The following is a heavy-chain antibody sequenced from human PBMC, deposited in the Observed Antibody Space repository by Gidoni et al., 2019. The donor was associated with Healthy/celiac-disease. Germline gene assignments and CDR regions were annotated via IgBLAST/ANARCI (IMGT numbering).Heavy chain of an antibody. CDR3: ARGLGSLGGYFDY. CDR2: INHSGST. V-gene: IGHV4-34*01. CDR1: GGSFSGYY. Sequence: QVQLQQWGAGLLKPSATLSLTCAVDGGSFSGYYWSWIRQPPGKGLEWIGEINHSGSTNYNPSLKSRVTISVDTSKNQFSLKLSSVTAADTAVYYCARGLGSLGGYFDYWGQGTLVTVSS. J-gene: IGHJ4*02. D-gene: IGHD1-26*01.